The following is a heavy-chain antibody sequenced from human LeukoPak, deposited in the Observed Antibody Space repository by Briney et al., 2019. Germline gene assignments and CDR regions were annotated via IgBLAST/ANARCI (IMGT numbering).Heavy chain of an antibody. CDR2: INTDGSST. Sequence: GGSLRLSCAASGFTFDNDWIYWVRQAPGKGLVWVSRINTDGSSTTYADSVKGRFTISRDNAYNTLYLQMNSLRADDTAVYFCARALAVAASGPLDIWGQGTMVTVSS. CDR3: ARALAVAASGPLDI. V-gene: IGHV3-74*03. J-gene: IGHJ3*02. D-gene: IGHD6-19*01. CDR1: GFTFDNDW.